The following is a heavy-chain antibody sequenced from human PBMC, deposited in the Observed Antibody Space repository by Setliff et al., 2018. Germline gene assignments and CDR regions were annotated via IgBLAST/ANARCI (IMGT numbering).Heavy chain of an antibody. J-gene: IGHJ5*02. CDR3: ARDGYYNFWSGPSLAPNWFDP. CDR2: IWNDGSTK. D-gene: IGHD3-3*01. V-gene: IGHV3-33*01. CDR1: GFTFSNYG. Sequence: PGGSLRLSCVASGFTFSNYGMHWVRQAPGKGLEWVALIWNDGSTKFYGDSVKGRFTISRDNSENTLYLQMNSLRAEDTAVYYCARDGYYNFWSGPSLAPNWFDPWGQGTLVTVSS.